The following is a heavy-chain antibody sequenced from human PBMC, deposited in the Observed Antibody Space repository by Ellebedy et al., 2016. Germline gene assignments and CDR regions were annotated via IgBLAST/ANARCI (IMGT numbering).Heavy chain of an antibody. CDR3: ARGGYGLIAVADYNWFDP. D-gene: IGHD6-19*01. V-gene: IGHV1-2*04. Sequence: ASVKVSCKASGYTFTGYYMHWVRQAPGQGLEWMGWINPNSGGTNYAQKFQGWVTMTRDTSISTAYMELSRLRSDDTAVYYCARGGYGLIAVADYNWFDPWGQGTLVTVSS. J-gene: IGHJ5*02. CDR2: INPNSGGT. CDR1: GYTFTGYY.